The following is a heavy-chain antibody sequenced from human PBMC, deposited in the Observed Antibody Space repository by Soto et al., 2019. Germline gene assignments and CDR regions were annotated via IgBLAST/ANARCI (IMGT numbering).Heavy chain of an antibody. V-gene: IGHV4-34*01. CDR3: ARADYDFWIGRDYYGMDV. Sequence: PSETLSLTCAVYGGSVSGYYWSWIRQPPGKGLEWIGEINHSGSTNYNPSLKSRVTISVDTSKNQFSLKLSSVTAADTAVYYCARADYDFWIGRDYYGMDVWGQGTTVTVSS. D-gene: IGHD3-3*01. J-gene: IGHJ6*02. CDR2: INHSGST. CDR1: GGSVSGYY.